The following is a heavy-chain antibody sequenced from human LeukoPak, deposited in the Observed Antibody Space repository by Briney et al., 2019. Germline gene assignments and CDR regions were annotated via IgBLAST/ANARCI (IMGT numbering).Heavy chain of an antibody. D-gene: IGHD5-24*01. Sequence: GGSLRLSCAGSGISFCSFDMNWVRQAPGKGLEWVSYIRSSGTTIDYADSVKGRFTISRDNAKNSLYLQMNSLRAEDTAVYYCARQRGSYKDYAMDLWGQGTTVTVSS. CDR3: ARQRGSYKDYAMDL. V-gene: IGHV3-48*03. J-gene: IGHJ6*01. CDR2: IRSSGTTI. CDR1: GISFCSFD.